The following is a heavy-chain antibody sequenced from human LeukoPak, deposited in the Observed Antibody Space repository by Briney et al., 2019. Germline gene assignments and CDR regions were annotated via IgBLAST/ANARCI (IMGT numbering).Heavy chain of an antibody. CDR1: GFTFSSYS. J-gene: IGHJ3*02. D-gene: IGHD2-2*01. V-gene: IGHV3-21*01. CDR2: ISSSSSYI. CDR3: ARDSDTIPIPTRAHAFDI. Sequence: GGSLRLSCAASGFTFSSYSMNWVRQAPGKGLEWVSSISSSSSYIYYADSVKGRFTISRDNAKNSLYLQMNSLRAEDTAVYYCARDSDTIPIPTRAHAFDIWGQGTMVTVSS.